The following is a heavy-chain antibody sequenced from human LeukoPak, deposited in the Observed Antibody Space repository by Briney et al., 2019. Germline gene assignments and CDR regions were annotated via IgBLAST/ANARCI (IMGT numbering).Heavy chain of an antibody. Sequence: PPGGSLRLSCVASGFTLSTYSMNWVRQAPGKGLEWVSYISSRSNAIYYADSVEGRFTISRDNAKNSLYLQMNSLRDEDTAVYYCARVPSLLSDAFDIWGQGTMVTVSS. CDR1: GFTLSTYS. CDR2: ISSRSNAI. V-gene: IGHV3-48*02. CDR3: ARVPSLLSDAFDI. J-gene: IGHJ3*02.